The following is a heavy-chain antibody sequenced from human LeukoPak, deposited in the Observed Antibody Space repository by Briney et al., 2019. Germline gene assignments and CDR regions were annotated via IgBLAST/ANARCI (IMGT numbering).Heavy chain of an antibody. Sequence: PGGSLRLSCAASGFTFSNYGMHWVRQAPGKGLEWVALIWYDGSNKYYADSVKGRFTISRDNSKNTLYLQMNSLRAEDTAVYYCAKAWPAAGTFDSWGQGSLVTVSS. J-gene: IGHJ4*02. CDR2: IWYDGSNK. D-gene: IGHD6-13*01. CDR1: GFTFSNYG. V-gene: IGHV3-33*06. CDR3: AKAWPAAGTFDS.